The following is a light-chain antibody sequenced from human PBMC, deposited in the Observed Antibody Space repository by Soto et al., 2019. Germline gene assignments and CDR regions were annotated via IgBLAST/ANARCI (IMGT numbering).Light chain of an antibody. Sequence: EIVLTQSPGTLSLSPGARATLSCRARQSVSNNYLAWYQQKPGQAPRLLIYGASNRATGIPDRFSGSGSGTDFTLTISRLEPEDFAVYYCQQFSSYPLTFGGGTKVDIK. CDR2: GAS. CDR1: QSVSNNY. V-gene: IGKV3-20*01. CDR3: QQFSSYPLT. J-gene: IGKJ4*01.